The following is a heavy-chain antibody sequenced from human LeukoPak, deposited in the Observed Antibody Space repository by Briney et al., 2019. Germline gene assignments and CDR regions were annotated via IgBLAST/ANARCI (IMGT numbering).Heavy chain of an antibody. CDR3: ARDRSGRGYSYGIDY. D-gene: IGHD5-18*01. Sequence: ASVKVSCKASGYTFTSYAMHWVRQAPGQRLEWMGWINAGNGNTKYSQKFQGRVTITRDTSASTADMELSSLRSEDTAVYYCARDRSGRGYSYGIDYWGQGTLVTVSS. CDR1: GYTFTSYA. CDR2: INAGNGNT. J-gene: IGHJ4*02. V-gene: IGHV1-3*01.